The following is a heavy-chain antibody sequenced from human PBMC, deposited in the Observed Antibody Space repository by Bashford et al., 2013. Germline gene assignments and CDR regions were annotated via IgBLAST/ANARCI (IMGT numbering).Heavy chain of an antibody. J-gene: IGHJ5*02. Sequence: ASVKVSCKASGYTFTGYYMHWVRQAPGQGLEWMGWINPNSGGTNYAQKFQGRVTMTRDTSISTAYMELSRLRSDDTAVYYCARMGFITMVRGAEWFDPWGQGTLVTVSS. CDR1: GYTFTGYY. CDR3: ARMGFITMVRGAEWFDP. D-gene: IGHD3-10*01. V-gene: IGHV1-2*02. CDR2: INPNSGGT.